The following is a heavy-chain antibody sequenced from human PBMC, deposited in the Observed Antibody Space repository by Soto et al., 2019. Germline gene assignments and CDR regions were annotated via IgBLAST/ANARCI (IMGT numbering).Heavy chain of an antibody. CDR3: ARVGYCSSTSCADVDY. CDR2: IYYSGST. Sequence: SETLSLTCTVSGGSISSGGYYWSWIRQHPGKGLEWIGYIYYSGSTYYNPSLKSRITISVDTSKNQFSLKLSSVTAADTAVYYCARVGYCSSTSCADVDYWGQGTLVTVSS. CDR1: GGSISSGGYY. D-gene: IGHD2-2*01. V-gene: IGHV4-31*03. J-gene: IGHJ4*02.